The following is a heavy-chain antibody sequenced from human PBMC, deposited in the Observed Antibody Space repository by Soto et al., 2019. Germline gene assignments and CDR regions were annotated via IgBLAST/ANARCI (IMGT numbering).Heavy chain of an antibody. D-gene: IGHD3-10*01. J-gene: IGHJ3*02. V-gene: IGHV3-23*01. CDR3: AKDPQLLWNGGGAFDI. Sequence: PGGSLRLSCAASGFTFSSYAMSWVRQAPGKGLEWVSAISGSGGSTYYADSVKGRFTISRDNSKNTLYLQMNSLRAEDTAVYYCAKDPQLLWNGGGAFDIWGQGTMVTVSS. CDR2: ISGSGGST. CDR1: GFTFSSYA.